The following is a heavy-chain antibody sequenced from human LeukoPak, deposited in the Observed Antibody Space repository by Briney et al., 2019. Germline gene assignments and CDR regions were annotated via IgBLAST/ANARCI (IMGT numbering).Heavy chain of an antibody. V-gene: IGHV3-7*04. CDR3: TWDALFGSGRTHFDF. J-gene: IGHJ4*02. Sequence: GGSLRLSCAASEFTFNRYWMSWVRQAPGKGLQWVANIKQDGSEAHYVHSVKGRFTSSRDNAKNSLSLQMNSLNVDDTGVYFCTWDALFGSGRTHFDFWSQGTLVSVSS. D-gene: IGHD3-10*01. CDR2: IKQDGSEA. CDR1: EFTFNRYW.